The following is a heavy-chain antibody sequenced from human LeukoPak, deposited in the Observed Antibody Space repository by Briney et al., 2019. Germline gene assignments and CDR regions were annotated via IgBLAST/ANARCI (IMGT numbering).Heavy chain of an antibody. D-gene: IGHD3-10*01. CDR2: ISYDGSNK. CDR3: ARDSYYYGSGSYWFHWYYYYYMDV. CDR1: GFTFSSYG. Sequence: GGSLRLSCAASGFTFSSYGMHWVRQAPGKGLEWVAVISYDGSNKYYADSVKGRFTISRDNFKNTLYLQMNSLRAEDTAVYYCARDSYYYGSGSYWFHWYYYYYMDVWGKGTTVTISS. J-gene: IGHJ6*03. V-gene: IGHV3-30*03.